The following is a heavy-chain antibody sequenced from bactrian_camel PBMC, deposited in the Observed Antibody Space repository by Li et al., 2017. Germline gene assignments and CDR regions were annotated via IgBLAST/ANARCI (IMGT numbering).Heavy chain of an antibody. CDR1: GHSRGSNC. CDR2: IRRSGGET. D-gene: IGHD3*01. J-gene: IGHJ6*01. Sequence: HVQLVESGGGSVQAGGSLRLSCVVSGHSRGSNCVGWYRPPPGRAPAEREGIAAIRRSGGETWYAGSVKGRFTITRDKAKDLVYLQMNGLQPEDTGMYYCAADRALDDDCYVGSLYTDFAYWGQGTQVTVS. V-gene: IGHV3-3*01. CDR3: AADRALDDDCYVGSLYTDFAY.